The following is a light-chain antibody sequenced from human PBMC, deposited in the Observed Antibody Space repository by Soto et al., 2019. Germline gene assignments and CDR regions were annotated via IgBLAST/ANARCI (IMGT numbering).Light chain of an antibody. CDR2: GAS. Sequence: DSVLTQSPVTLSLSPGERATVSCRASQSVSSNCFAWYQEKPGQAPRPLIYGASSRATGLPDRSRGSGSGPDFTPTISRLEPADFAVYYCQQYGSSPRATFGPGTKVDT. J-gene: IGKJ3*01. CDR1: QSVSSNC. CDR3: QQYGSSPRAT. V-gene: IGKV3-20*01.